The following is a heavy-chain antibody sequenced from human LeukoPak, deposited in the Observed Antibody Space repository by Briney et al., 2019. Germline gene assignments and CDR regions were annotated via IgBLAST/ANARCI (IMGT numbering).Heavy chain of an antibody. CDR1: DGSISSGGHS. J-gene: IGHJ6*02. V-gene: IGHV4-30-2*01. D-gene: IGHD3-3*01. Sequence: KTSQTLSLTCTVSDGSISSGGHSWSWIRQPPGKGLEWIGYIYHSGSGSTYYNPSLKSRVTISIDKSKNQFSLKLNSVTAADTAVYYCARINDFWSGPTLDVWGQGTTVTVS. CDR2: IYHSGSGST. CDR3: ARINDFWSGPTLDV.